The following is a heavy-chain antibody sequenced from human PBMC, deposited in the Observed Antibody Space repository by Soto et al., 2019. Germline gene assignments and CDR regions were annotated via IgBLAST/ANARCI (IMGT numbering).Heavy chain of an antibody. CDR3: ARQAARNYIDS. D-gene: IGHD6-6*01. CDR1: GFTFTDYS. V-gene: IGHV3-11*01. J-gene: IGHJ4*02. Sequence: GGSLRLSCAASGFTFTDYSMSWIRQAPGKGLEWLAFIDSRGRTLSYADSVKGRFTISPDNAKNSLYLQVHSLRADDTAVYYCARQAARNYIDSWGQGDVVTVSS. CDR2: IDSRGRTL.